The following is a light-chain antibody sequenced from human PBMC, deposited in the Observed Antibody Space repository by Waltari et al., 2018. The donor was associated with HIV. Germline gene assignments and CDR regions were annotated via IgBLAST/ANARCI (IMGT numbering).Light chain of an antibody. Sequence: EIALTQSPGTLSLSPGERANLSCRASQSVTSSYLAWYQQKPGQAPRLLIYGASSRATDIPDRFSGSGSGTDFTLTIRRLEPEVSAVYCCQQYGTSPYTFGLGTKLEI. V-gene: IGKV3-20*01. CDR3: QQYGTSPYT. CDR2: GAS. CDR1: QSVTSSY. J-gene: IGKJ2*01.